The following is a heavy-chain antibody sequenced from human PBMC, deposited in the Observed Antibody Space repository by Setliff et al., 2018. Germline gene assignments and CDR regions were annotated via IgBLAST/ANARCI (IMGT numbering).Heavy chain of an antibody. CDR1: GFTFRSYS. D-gene: IGHD2-15*01. J-gene: IGHJ4*02. CDR2: IAQGATDT. CDR3: ARNPRSGGSCYFDY. V-gene: IGHV3-23*01. Sequence: QPGGSLRLSCAASGFTFRSYSISWIRQAPGKGLEWVSSIAQGATDTFYADSVKGRFTISRDNSKNTIYLQMNSLRAEDTAVYYCARNPRSGGSCYFDYWGQGTLVTVSS.